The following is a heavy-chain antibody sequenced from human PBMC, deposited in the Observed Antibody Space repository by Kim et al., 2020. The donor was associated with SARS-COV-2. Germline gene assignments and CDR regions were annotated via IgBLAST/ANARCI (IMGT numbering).Heavy chain of an antibody. CDR2: ISYDGSNK. Sequence: GGSLRLSCAASGFTFSSYGMHWVRQAPDKGLEWVAVISYDGSNKYYADSVKGRFTISRDNSKNTLYLQMNSLRAEDTAVYYCAKDQLVTSGSYYYYGMDV. CDR3: AKDQLVTSGSYYYYGMDV. J-gene: IGHJ6*01. V-gene: IGHV3-30*18. CDR1: GFTFSSYG. D-gene: IGHD6-13*01.